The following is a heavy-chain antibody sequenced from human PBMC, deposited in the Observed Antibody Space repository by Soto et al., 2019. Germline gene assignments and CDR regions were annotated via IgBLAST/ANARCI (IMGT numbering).Heavy chain of an antibody. D-gene: IGHD6-19*01. J-gene: IGHJ4*01. CDR1: GFTLSDSY. V-gene: IGHV1-2*04. Sequence: ASVKVSCKASGFTLSDSYIHWVRQAPGQGLEWMGWINPNNGGTNYPRKFQGWVTMTRDTSINTAYMELSRLKSDDTAVYFCATDPSSSSGWPYYFDYWGQ. CDR2: INPNNGGT. CDR3: ATDPSSSSGWPYYFDY.